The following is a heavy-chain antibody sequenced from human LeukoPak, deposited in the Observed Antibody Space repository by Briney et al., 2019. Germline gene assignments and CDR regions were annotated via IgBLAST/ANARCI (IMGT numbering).Heavy chain of an antibody. CDR3: ARDQVRGYPARADAFDI. J-gene: IGHJ3*02. CDR2: ISTSGSTI. CDR1: GFMFSNYE. Sequence: GGSLRLSREVSGFMFSNYEMSWVRQAPGKGLEWLSYISTSGSTINYADSLRGRFTISRDNAKNSLYLQMNSLRAEDTAVYYCARDQVRGYPARADAFDIWGQGTMVTVSS. V-gene: IGHV3-48*03. D-gene: IGHD3-10*01.